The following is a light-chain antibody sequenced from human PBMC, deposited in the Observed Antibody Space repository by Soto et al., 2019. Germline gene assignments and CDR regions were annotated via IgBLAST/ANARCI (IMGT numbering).Light chain of an antibody. CDR2: GAS. V-gene: IGKV3-20*01. CDR3: HQYGSSGT. J-gene: IGKJ1*01. CDR1: QSVSSN. Sequence: MLMSKPRASLAVAQGEGATGSCSASQSVSSNFAGYQQTPGQAPRLLIYGASSRAICLPDGFSRRGCATVSPLIISRLAHEEFAVYYCHQYGSSGTLGQGTKVDIK.